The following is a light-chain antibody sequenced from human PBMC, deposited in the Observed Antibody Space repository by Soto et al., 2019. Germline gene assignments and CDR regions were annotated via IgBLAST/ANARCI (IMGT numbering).Light chain of an antibody. CDR3: SSYAGSSTWV. J-gene: IGLJ3*02. Sequence: QSALTQPPSASGSPGQSVTISCTGTSSDIGGYNYVSWFQQYPGKAPKLMISEFSKRPSGVPDRFSGSKSGNTASLTVSGLQAEDEADYYCSSYAGSSTWVFGGGTKLTVL. CDR2: EFS. CDR1: SSDIGGYNY. V-gene: IGLV2-8*01.